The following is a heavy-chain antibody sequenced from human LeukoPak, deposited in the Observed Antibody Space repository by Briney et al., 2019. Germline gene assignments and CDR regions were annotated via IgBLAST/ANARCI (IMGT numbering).Heavy chain of an antibody. D-gene: IGHD1-7*01. CDR3: ARAGDWNYSPHYYYYGMDV. V-gene: IGHV4-4*07. CDR1: GGSISSYY. CDR2: IYTSGST. Sequence: SETLSLTCTVSGGSISSYYWSWIRQPAGKGLEWIGRIYTSGSTNYNPSPKSRVTMSVDTSKNKFSLKLSSVTAADTAVYYCARAGDWNYSPHYYYYGMDVWGQGTTVTVSS. J-gene: IGHJ6*02.